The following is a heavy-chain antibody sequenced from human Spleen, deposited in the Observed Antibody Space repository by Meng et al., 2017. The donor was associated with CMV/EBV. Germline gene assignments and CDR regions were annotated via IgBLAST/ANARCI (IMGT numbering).Heavy chain of an antibody. V-gene: IGHV3-11*01. J-gene: IGHJ4*02. D-gene: IGHD3-9*01. CDR1: TFSDYY. CDR2: ISSSGSTI. CDR3: ARVTYYDTLTGYQYYFDS. Sequence: TFSDYYMSWIRQAPGKGLEWVSYISSSGSTIYYADSVKGRFTISRDNAKNSLYLQMNSLRAEDTAVYYCARVTYYDTLTGYQYYFDSWGQGTLVTVSS.